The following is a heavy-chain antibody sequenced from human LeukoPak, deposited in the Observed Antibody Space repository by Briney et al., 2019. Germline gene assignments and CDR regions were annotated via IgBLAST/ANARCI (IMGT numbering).Heavy chain of an antibody. V-gene: IGHV4-4*07. CDR1: GVSISRYY. D-gene: IGHD6-13*01. CDR2: IYSSGST. CDR3: ARINSSWYYFDY. J-gene: IGHJ4*02. Sequence: SETLSLTCTVSGVSISRYYWSWIRQPAGKGLEWIGRIYSSGSTYYNPSLKSRVTISVDTSKNQFSLKLSSVTAADTAVYYCARINSSWYYFDYWGQGTLVTVSS.